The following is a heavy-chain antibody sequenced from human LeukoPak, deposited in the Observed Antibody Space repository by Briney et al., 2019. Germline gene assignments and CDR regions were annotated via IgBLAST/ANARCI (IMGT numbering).Heavy chain of an antibody. CDR2: ISSSGSTI. CDR1: GFTFSDYY. D-gene: IGHD2-15*01. Sequence: GGSLRLSCAASGFTFSDYYMSWIRQAPGKGLEWVSYISSSGSTIYYVDSVKGRFTISRDNAKNSLYLQMNSLRAEDTAVYYCASSTRRYCSGGSCWEYWGQGTLVTVSS. V-gene: IGHV3-11*01. CDR3: ASSTRRYCSGGSCWEY. J-gene: IGHJ4*02.